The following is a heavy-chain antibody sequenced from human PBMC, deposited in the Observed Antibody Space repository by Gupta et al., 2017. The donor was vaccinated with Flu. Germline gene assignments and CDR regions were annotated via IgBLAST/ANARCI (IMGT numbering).Heavy chain of an antibody. CDR3: AREGGSYYVFYYYYGMDV. Sequence: QVQLVQSGAEVKKPGASVKVSCKASGYTFTSYGISWVRQAPGQGLEWMGWISAYNGNTNYAQKLQGRVTMTTDTSTSTAYMELRSLRSDDTAVYYCAREGGSYYVFYYYYGMDVWGQGTTVTVSS. D-gene: IGHD1-26*01. CDR2: ISAYNGNT. V-gene: IGHV1-18*01. CDR1: GYTFTSYG. J-gene: IGHJ6*02.